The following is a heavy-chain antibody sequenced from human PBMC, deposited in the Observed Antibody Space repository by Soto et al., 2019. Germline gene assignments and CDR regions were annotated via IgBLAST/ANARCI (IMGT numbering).Heavy chain of an antibody. CDR1: GFAFRNYA. D-gene: IGHD4-17*01. V-gene: IGHV3-30*18. CDR3: ANSWTTLTTGFDF. CDR2: ISSDGSEK. J-gene: IGHJ4*02. Sequence: SLRISCVACGFAFRNYAMLWVRQAPGNGLGWVAVISSDGSEKYYLDSVRDRFTISRDNSKNTLYLQVNNLRPEDTAMYYCANSWTTLTTGFDFWGQGALVTVSS.